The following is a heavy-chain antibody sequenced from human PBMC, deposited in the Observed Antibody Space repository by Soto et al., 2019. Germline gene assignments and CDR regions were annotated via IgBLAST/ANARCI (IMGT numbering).Heavy chain of an antibody. CDR2: IYSGGST. D-gene: IGHD3-22*01. V-gene: IGHV3-53*04. J-gene: IGHJ3*02. CDR3: ASTLDPMIPTTEDI. Sequence: PGGSLRLSCAASGFTVSSNYMSWVRQAPGKGLEWVSVIYSGGSTYYADSVKGRFTISRHNSKNTLYLQMNSLRAEDTAVYYCASTLDPMIPTTEDIWGQGTMVTVSS. CDR1: GFTVSSNY.